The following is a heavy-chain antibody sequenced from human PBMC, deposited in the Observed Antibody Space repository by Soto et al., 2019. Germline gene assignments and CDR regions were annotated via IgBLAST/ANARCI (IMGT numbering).Heavy chain of an antibody. D-gene: IGHD6-19*01. CDR3: AKGWPLENSVWYGPFDY. J-gene: IGHJ4*02. CDR1: GFTFSSFA. Sequence: EVQLLESGGGVVQPGESLRLSCAASGFTFSSFAMSWVRQAPGKGLECVSAITGSGSSTHSADSVKGRFTISRDNSKNTLYLQMNSLRAEDTAVYYCAKGWPLENSVWYGPFDYWGQGTLVTVSS. V-gene: IGHV3-23*01. CDR2: ITGSGSST.